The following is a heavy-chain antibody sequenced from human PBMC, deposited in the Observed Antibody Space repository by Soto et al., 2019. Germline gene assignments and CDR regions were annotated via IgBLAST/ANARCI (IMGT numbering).Heavy chain of an antibody. V-gene: IGHV1-2*04. D-gene: IGHD4-17*01. J-gene: IGHJ3*02. CDR2: INPNSGGT. Sequence: QVQLVQSGAEGKKPGASVKVSCKASGYTFTGYYMHWVRQAPGQGLEWMGWINPNSGGTNYAQKFQGWVTMTRDTSISTAYMELSRLRSDDTAVYYCARENGDYVSAFDIWGQGTMVTVSS. CDR1: GYTFTGYY. CDR3: ARENGDYVSAFDI.